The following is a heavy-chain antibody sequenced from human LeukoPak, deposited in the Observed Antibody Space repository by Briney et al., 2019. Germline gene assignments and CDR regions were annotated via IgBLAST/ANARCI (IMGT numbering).Heavy chain of an antibody. CDR1: GFTFSSYE. Sequence: GGSLRLSCAASGFTFSSYEMNWVRQAPGKGLEWVSSISSSSSYIYYADSVKGRFTISRDNAKNSLYLQMNSLRVDDTATYYCARGLLEWLRLETYYFDYWGQGSQVTVSS. J-gene: IGHJ4*02. V-gene: IGHV3-21*01. CDR3: ARGLLEWLRLETYYFDY. D-gene: IGHD3-3*01. CDR2: ISSSSSYI.